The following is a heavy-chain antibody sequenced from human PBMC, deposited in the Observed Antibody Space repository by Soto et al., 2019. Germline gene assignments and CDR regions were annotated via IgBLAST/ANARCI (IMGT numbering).Heavy chain of an antibody. V-gene: IGHV1-18*01. J-gene: IGHJ6*02. CDR2: INGYTGNT. Sequence: QVQLVQSGAEVKKPGASVKVSCKASGYTFTSYGLSWVRQAPGQGLEWMGWINGYTGNTNYAQKLQGRVTMTTDTSTNTAYLDLWTLISDDTAVYYCARSWVTGKDAWGQGTTVTVSS. CDR1: GYTFTSYG. CDR3: ARSWVTGKDA. D-gene: IGHD3-16*01.